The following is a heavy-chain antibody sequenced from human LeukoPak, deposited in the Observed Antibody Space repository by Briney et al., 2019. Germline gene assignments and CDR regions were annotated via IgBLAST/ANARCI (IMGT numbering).Heavy chain of an antibody. D-gene: IGHD6-19*01. CDR1: GFTFSGYW. J-gene: IGHJ4*02. Sequence: PGGSLRLSCAASGFTFSGYWMRWVRQAPGKGLVWVSHIDSDGSSTNYADSVKGRFTISRDNAKNTLYLQMNSLRAEDTAVYYCARALRLAVNLDYWGQGTLVTVSS. CDR3: ARALRLAVNLDY. V-gene: IGHV3-74*01. CDR2: IDSDGSST.